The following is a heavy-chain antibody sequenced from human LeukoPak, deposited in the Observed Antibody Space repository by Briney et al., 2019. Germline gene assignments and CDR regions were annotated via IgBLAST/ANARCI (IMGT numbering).Heavy chain of an antibody. CDR1: GFTVSSNY. CDR2: IYSGGST. CDR3: ARSTHYYDSSGYEKTFDY. D-gene: IGHD3-22*01. Sequence: GGSLRLSCAASGFTVSSNYMSWVRQAPGKGLEWVSVIYSGGSTYYADSVKGRFTISRDNSKNTLYLQMNSLRAEDTAVYYCARSTHYYDSSGYEKTFDYWGQGTLVTVSS. V-gene: IGHV3-53*05. J-gene: IGHJ4*02.